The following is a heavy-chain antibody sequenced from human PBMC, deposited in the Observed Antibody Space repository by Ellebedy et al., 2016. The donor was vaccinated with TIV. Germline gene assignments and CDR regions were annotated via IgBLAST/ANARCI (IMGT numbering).Heavy chain of an antibody. CDR3: ARGGLTAASDY. CDR2: IKSDGSSI. D-gene: IGHD2-2*01. J-gene: IGHJ4*02. CDR1: GFSFSSYW. Sequence: GGSLRLSCAASGFSFSSYWMHWVRQAPGKGLEWVSRIKSDGSSITYADSVRGRFTISRDNAKNTLYLQMDSLRAEDSAVYYCARGGLTAASDYWGQGTLVTVSS. V-gene: IGHV3-74*01.